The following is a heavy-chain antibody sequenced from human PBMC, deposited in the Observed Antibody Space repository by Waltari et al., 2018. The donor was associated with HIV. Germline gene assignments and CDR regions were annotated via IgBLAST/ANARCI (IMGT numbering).Heavy chain of an antibody. CDR1: GGSISSYY. D-gene: IGHD3-16*02. Sequence: QVQLEESGPGLVKPSETLSLTCTVSGGSISSYYWSWIRLPAGKGLEWIGRIYTSGSTNYNPSLKSRVTLSVDTSMNQFSLKLSSVTAADTAVYYCARGLRVGELSLYKYAFDIWGQGTMVTVSS. J-gene: IGHJ3*02. V-gene: IGHV4-4*07. CDR2: IYTSGST. CDR3: ARGLRVGELSLYKYAFDI.